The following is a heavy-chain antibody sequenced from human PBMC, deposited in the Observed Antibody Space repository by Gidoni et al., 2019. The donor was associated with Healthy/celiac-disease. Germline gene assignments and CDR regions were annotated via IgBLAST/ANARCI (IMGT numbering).Heavy chain of an antibody. CDR1: GFTFISYA. J-gene: IGHJ4*02. Sequence: QVQLVESGGGVVQPGRSLRLSCAASGFTFISYAMHWVRQAPGKGLEWVAVISYDGSNKYYADAVKGRFTISRDNSKNTLYLQMNSLRAEDTAVYYCARDLEDIVVVVAATPYYWGQGTLVTVSS. V-gene: IGHV3-30-3*01. CDR2: ISYDGSNK. CDR3: ARDLEDIVVVVAATPYY. D-gene: IGHD2-15*01.